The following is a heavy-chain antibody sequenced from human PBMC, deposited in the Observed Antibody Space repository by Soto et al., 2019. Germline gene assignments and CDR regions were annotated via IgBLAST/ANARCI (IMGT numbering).Heavy chain of an antibody. J-gene: IGHJ4*02. D-gene: IGHD5-18*01. CDR1: GFTFSSYA. CDR3: ARKKPRHSFNLAY. V-gene: IGHV3-30-3*01. CDR2: ISYDGSNK. Sequence: QVQLVESGGGVVQPGRSLRLSCAASGFTFSSYAMHWVRQAPGKGLEWVAVISYDGSNKYYADSVKGRFTISRDNSKNPLYLQMNSLRAEDTAVYYCARKKPRHSFNLAYWGQGTLVPVSS.